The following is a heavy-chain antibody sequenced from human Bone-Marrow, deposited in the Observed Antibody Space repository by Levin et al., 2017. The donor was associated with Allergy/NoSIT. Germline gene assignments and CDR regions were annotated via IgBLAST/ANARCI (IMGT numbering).Heavy chain of an antibody. Sequence: SCAASGFTFSSYGMHWVRQAPGKGLEWVAVLSYDGSNRYYADSVKGRFIISRDNIKNTLYLHMSSLRPEDAAEYYCAKALRNYYETSGYSFYYGIDVWGQGTTVTVSS. D-gene: IGHD1-7*01. CDR3: AKALRNYYETSGYSFYYGIDV. V-gene: IGHV3-30*18. J-gene: IGHJ6*02. CDR2: LSYDGSNR. CDR1: GFTFSSYG.